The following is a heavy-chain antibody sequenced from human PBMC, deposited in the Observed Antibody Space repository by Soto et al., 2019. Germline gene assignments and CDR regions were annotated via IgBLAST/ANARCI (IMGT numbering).Heavy chain of an antibody. D-gene: IGHD3-3*01. CDR2: ISAYNGNT. V-gene: IGHV1-18*01. CDR3: ARGSITIFGVVMDTNYYMDV. CDR1: GYTFTSYG. Sequence: VKVSCKASGYTFTSYGISWVRQAPGQGLEWMGWISAYNGNTNYAQKLQGRVTMTTDTSTSTAYMELRSLRSDDTAVYYCARGSITIFGVVMDTNYYMDVWGKGTTVTVSS. J-gene: IGHJ6*03.